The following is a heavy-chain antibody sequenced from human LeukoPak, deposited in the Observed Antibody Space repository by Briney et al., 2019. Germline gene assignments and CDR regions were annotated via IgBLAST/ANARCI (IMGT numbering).Heavy chain of an antibody. CDR1: GGSFSGYY. CDR2: INHSGST. Sequence: SETLSLTCAVYGGSFSGYYWSWIRQPPGKGLEWIGEINHSGSTNYNPSLKSRVTISVDTSKNQFSLTLSSVTAADTAVYYCARDRRDDFWSGYYTSYYYYMDVWGKGTTVTVSS. D-gene: IGHD3-3*01. V-gene: IGHV4-34*01. CDR3: ARDRRDDFWSGYYTSYYYYMDV. J-gene: IGHJ6*03.